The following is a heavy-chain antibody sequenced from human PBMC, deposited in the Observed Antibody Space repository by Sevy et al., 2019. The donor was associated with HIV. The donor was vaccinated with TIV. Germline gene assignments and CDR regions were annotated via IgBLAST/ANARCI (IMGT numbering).Heavy chain of an antibody. D-gene: IGHD5-12*01. CDR2: ISYDGSNK. CDR3: AKDPRSGYAAGGYFDY. J-gene: IGHJ4*02. CDR1: GFTFSSYS. Sequence: GGSLRLSCAASGFTFSSYSMHWVLQAPGKGLEWVAVISYDGSNKYYADSVKGRFTISRDNSKNTLYLQMNSLRAEDTAVYYCAKDPRSGYAAGGYFDYWGQGTLVTVSS. V-gene: IGHV3-30*18.